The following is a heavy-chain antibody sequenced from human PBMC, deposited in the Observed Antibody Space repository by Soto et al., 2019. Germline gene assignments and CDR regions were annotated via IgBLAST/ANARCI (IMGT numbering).Heavy chain of an antibody. J-gene: IGHJ6*02. D-gene: IGHD3-3*02. V-gene: IGHV3-21*01. CDR2: ISSSSSYI. Sequence: PGGSLRLSCAASGFTFSSYSMNWVRQAPGKGLEWVSSISSSSSYIYYAESVKGRFTISRDNAKNSLYLQMNSLRAEDTAVYYCARGSSRTISSYYYYGMDVWGQGTTVTVSS. CDR3: ARGSSRTISSYYYYGMDV. CDR1: GFTFSSYS.